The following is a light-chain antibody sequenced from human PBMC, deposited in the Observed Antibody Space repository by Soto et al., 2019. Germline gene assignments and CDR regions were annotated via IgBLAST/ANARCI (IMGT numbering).Light chain of an antibody. Sequence: EIVLTQSPGTLSLSPGERATLSCRASERLSSVYLAWYQQRPGQPPRLLIYGASNRATGIPDRFSGSGSGTDFTLIINRLETEDVAVYYCQQYGSSGTFGQGP. CDR1: ERLSSVY. CDR2: GAS. V-gene: IGKV3-20*01. CDR3: QQYGSSGT. J-gene: IGKJ1*01.